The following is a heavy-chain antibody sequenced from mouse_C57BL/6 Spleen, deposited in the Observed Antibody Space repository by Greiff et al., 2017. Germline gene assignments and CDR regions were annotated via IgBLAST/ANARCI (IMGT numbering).Heavy chain of an antibody. J-gene: IGHJ4*01. CDR2: IYPGDGDT. CDR3: ARWGSSGYGDYYAMDY. V-gene: IGHV1-82*01. Sequence: LQESGPELVKPGASVKISCKASGYAFSSSWMNWVKQRPGKGLEWIGRIYPGDGDTNYNGKFKGKATLTAAKSSSTAYMQLSSLTSEDSAVYFCARWGSSGYGDYYAMDYWGQGTSVTVSS. D-gene: IGHD3-2*02. CDR1: GYAFSSSW.